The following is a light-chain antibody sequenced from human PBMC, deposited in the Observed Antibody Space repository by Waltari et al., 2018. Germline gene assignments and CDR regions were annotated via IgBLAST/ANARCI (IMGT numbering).Light chain of an antibody. CDR1: SSDVGGYNY. CDR2: EVS. J-gene: IGLJ2*01. Sequence: QSALTQPAPVSGSPGQSITISCPGTSSDVGGYNYVPWYQQHPGKAPKLMIYEVSNRPSGVSNRFSGSKSGNTASLTISGLQAEDEADYYCSSYTSSSTLVVFGGGTKLTVL. V-gene: IGLV2-14*01. CDR3: SSYTSSSTLVV.